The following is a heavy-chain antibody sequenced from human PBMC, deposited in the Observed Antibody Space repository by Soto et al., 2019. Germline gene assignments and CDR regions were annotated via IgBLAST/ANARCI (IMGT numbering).Heavy chain of an antibody. CDR3: ARHPSNYCSGGSCYLFWAFDI. Sequence: GEAKQGSCKGSGGKFISYWIGWVRQKHGKGLEWMGIIYPGDSDTRYSPSFQGQVTISADKSISTAYLQWSSLKASDTAMYYCARHPSNYCSGGSCYLFWAFDIWGQGTMVTVSS. CDR1: GGKFISYW. V-gene: IGHV5-51*01. D-gene: IGHD2-15*01. J-gene: IGHJ3*02. CDR2: IYPGDSDT.